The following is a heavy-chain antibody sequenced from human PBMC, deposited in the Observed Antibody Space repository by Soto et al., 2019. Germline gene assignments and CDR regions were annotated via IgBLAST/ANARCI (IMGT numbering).Heavy chain of an antibody. J-gene: IGHJ4*02. CDR2: INSDGSST. CDR1: EFTFSTYW. Sequence: EVQLVESGGGLVQPGGSLRLSCAASEFTFSTYWMYWVRQVPGKGLVWVSRINSDGSSTSYADSVKGRFTISRDNAKNTLYLQMSSLRAEDTAVYYCARSPRSGWYYFDYWGQGTLVTASS. CDR3: ARSPRSGWYYFDY. V-gene: IGHV3-74*01. D-gene: IGHD6-19*01.